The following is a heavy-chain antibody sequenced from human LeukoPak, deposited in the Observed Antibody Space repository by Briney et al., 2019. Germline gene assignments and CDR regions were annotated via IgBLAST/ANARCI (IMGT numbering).Heavy chain of an antibody. J-gene: IGHJ4*02. CDR3: ARIKSSGWYYDY. Sequence: PSETLSLTCVLYGGSFTDYYWSWVRQSPGKGLEWIGEINHSGTKRYNLSLKSRVTISLDTSKNQFSLRLSSVTAADTAVYYCARIKSSGWYYDYWGQGTLVTVSS. D-gene: IGHD6-19*01. CDR1: GGSFTDYY. CDR2: INHSGTK. V-gene: IGHV4-34*01.